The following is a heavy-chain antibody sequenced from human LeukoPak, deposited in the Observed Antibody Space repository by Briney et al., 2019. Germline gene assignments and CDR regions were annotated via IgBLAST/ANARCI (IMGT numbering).Heavy chain of an antibody. J-gene: IGHJ6*02. CDR2: ISGSGGST. CDR1: GFTFSSYA. D-gene: IGHD4-17*01. V-gene: IGHV3-23*01. Sequence: PGGSLGLSCAASGFTFSSYAMSWVRQAPGEGLEWVSAISGSGGSTYYADSVKGRFTISRDNSKNTLYLQMNSLRAEDTAVYYCATLYGDYVYYYYGMDVWGQGTTVTVSS. CDR3: ATLYGDYVYYYYGMDV.